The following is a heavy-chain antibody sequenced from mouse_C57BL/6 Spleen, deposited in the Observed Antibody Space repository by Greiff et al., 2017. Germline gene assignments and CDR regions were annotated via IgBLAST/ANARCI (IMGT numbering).Heavy chain of an antibody. V-gene: IGHV5-16*01. D-gene: IGHD1-1*01. CDR1: GFTFSDYY. CDR2: INYDGSST. CDR3: ARVGITFDY. J-gene: IGHJ2*01. Sequence: DVQLVESEGGLVQPGRSMKLSCTVSGFTFSDYYMAWVRQVPEKGLEWVANINYDGSSTYYLDSLKSRFIISRDNAKNILYLQMSSLKSEDTATYYCARVGITFDYWGQGTTLTVSS.